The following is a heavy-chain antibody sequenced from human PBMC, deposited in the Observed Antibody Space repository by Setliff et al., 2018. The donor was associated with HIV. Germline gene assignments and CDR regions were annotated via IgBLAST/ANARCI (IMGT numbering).Heavy chain of an antibody. CDR1: GYTFTSYA. CDR2: INAGNGNT. CDR3: ARDKPRGAIQLLRGGFDY. D-gene: IGHD5-18*01. J-gene: IGHJ4*02. Sequence: ASVKVSCKASGYTFTSYAMHWVPQAPGQRLEWMGWINAGNGNTKYSQKFKGRVSITRDTSATTAYMELSSLRSEDTAVYYCARDKPRGAIQLLRGGFDYWGQGTLVTVSS. V-gene: IGHV1-3*01.